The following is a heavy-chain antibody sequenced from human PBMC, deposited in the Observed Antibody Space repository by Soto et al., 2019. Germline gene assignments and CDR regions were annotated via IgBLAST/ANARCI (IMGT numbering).Heavy chain of an antibody. V-gene: IGHV4-34*02. D-gene: IGHD3-10*01. CDR3: ARGQLVWYGDLTPYHRDMDV. CDR1: GGSFDDFY. Sequence: QVQLQQWGAGLLRPSETLSLTCAFYGGSFDDFYWSWVRQSPGKGLEWVGEISHDGGTNYSPSLASRVPISVETSKNQFSLHLRYVTAAETGLYYCARGQLVWYGDLTPYHRDMDVWGQGTTVTVSS. CDR2: ISHDGGT. J-gene: IGHJ6*02.